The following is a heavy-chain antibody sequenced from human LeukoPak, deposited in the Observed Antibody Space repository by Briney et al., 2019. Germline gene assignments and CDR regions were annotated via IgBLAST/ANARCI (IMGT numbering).Heavy chain of an antibody. CDR3: ARGQLAYCGGDCSDAFDI. J-gene: IGHJ3*02. Sequence: SETLSLTCTVSGGSISSSSYYWGWIRQPPGKGLEWIGSIYHSGSTYYNPSLKSRVTISVDRSKNQFSLKLSSVTAADTAVYYCARGQLAYCGGDCSDAFDIWGQGTMVTVSS. D-gene: IGHD2-21*02. CDR1: GGSISSSSYY. V-gene: IGHV4-39*07. CDR2: IYHSGST.